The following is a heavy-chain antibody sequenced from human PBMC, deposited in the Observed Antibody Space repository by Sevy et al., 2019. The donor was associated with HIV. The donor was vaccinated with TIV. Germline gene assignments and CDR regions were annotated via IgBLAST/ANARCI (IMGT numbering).Heavy chain of an antibody. D-gene: IGHD4-17*01. CDR3: ARDQHDYAGNLRTGWFDP. CDR2: ISYDGSNK. CDR1: GFTFSSYA. V-gene: IGHV3-30-3*01. J-gene: IGHJ5*02. Sequence: GGSLRLSCAASGFTFSSYAMHWVRQAPGKGLEWVAIISYDGSNKYYADSVKGRSTISRDNSKNTLYLQMGSLRAEDTAMYYCARDQHDYAGNLRTGWFDPWGQGILVTVSS.